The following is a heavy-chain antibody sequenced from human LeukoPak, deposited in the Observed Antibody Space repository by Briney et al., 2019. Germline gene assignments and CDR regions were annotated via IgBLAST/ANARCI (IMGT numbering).Heavy chain of an antibody. CDR3: ARAVAGPGYYFDY. Sequence: PGGPLRLSCAASGFTVSSNYMSWVRQAPGKGLEWVSVIYSGGSTYYADSVKGRFTISRDNSKNTLYLQMNSLRAEDTAVYYCARAVAGPGYYFDYWGQGTLVTVSS. CDR1: GFTVSSNY. V-gene: IGHV3-53*01. D-gene: IGHD6-19*01. J-gene: IGHJ4*02. CDR2: IYSGGST.